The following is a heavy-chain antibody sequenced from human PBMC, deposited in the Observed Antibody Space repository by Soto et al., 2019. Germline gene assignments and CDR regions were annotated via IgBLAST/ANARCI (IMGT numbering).Heavy chain of an antibody. J-gene: IGHJ6*01. CDR2: ISYDGSNK. CDR3: AKVIVAGTFGIYYDGMDV. D-gene: IGHD6-19*01. CDR1: GFTFSSYG. V-gene: IGHV3-30*18. Sequence: PRESLRHSYAASGFTFSSYGMHWVRQAPGKGLEWVAVISYDGSNKYYADSVKGRFTISRDNSKNTLYLQMNSLRAEDTAVYYCAKVIVAGTFGIYYDGMDV.